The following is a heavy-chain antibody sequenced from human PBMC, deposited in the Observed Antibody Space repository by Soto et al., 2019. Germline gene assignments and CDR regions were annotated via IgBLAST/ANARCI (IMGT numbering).Heavy chain of an antibody. CDR3: ARGGYDLYYYYGMDV. CDR2: IIPIFGTA. J-gene: IGHJ6*02. CDR1: GGTFSSYA. Sequence: GASVKVSCKASGGTFSSYAISWVRQAPGQGLEWMGGIIPIFGTANYAQKFQGRVTITADESTSTAYMELSSLRSEDTAVYYCARGGYDLYYYYGMDVWGQGTTVTVSS. D-gene: IGHD5-12*01. V-gene: IGHV1-69*13.